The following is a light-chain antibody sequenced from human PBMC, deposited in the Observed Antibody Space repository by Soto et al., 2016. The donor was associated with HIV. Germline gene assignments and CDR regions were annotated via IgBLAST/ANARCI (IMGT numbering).Light chain of an antibody. Sequence: SYELTQPPSVSVAPGKTARITCGGNNIGSKSVHWYQQKSGQAPVLVVYDNNDRPSGIPERFSGSNSGNTATLTISRVEAGDEADYCCQVWDSGSDHPVFGGGTKLTVL. CDR3: QVWDSGSDHPV. V-gene: IGLV3-21*03. CDR2: DNN. J-gene: IGLJ2*01. CDR1: NIGSKS.